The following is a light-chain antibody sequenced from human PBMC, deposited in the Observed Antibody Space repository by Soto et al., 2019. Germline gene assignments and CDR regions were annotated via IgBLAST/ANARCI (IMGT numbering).Light chain of an antibody. CDR3: AAWDESLNGWV. V-gene: IGLV1-44*01. J-gene: IGLJ3*02. CDR1: SSNIGSNT. Sequence: QSVLTQPPSASGTPGQRVTISCSGSSSNIGSNTVNWYKQLPGTAPKLLIYSNNQRPSGVPDRFSGSKSGTSASLASSGLQAEDEADYYCAAWDESLNGWVFGGGTKLTV. CDR2: SNN.